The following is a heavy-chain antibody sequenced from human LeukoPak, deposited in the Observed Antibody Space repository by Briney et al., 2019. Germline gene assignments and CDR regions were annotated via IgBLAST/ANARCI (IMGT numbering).Heavy chain of an antibody. Sequence: SETLSLTCAVSGGSISSSNWWSWVRQPPGKGLEWIGYIYYSGSTHYNPSPKSRVTISVDTSKNQFSLKLRSVTAADTAVYYCARANYDILTGATFDYWGQGTLVTVSS. CDR3: ARANYDILTGATFDY. V-gene: IGHV4-4*02. J-gene: IGHJ4*02. CDR1: GGSISSSNW. CDR2: IYYSGST. D-gene: IGHD3-9*01.